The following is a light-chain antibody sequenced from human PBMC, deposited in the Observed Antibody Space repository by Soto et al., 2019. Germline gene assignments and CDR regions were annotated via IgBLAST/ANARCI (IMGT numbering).Light chain of an antibody. V-gene: IGKV3-15*01. CDR3: QQHNHWPS. CDR1: QSVSSN. Sequence: EIVMTQSPATLSVSQGERATLSCRASQSVSSNLAWFQQKPGQAPRLLLYAVSTRATGVPGRFSGSGSGTEFTLTISSLQSEHSAVYYCQQHNHWPSFGQGTKLEIK. J-gene: IGKJ2*01. CDR2: AVS.